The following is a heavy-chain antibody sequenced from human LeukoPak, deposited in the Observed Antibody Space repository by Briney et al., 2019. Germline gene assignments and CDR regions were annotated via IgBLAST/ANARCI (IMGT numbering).Heavy chain of an antibody. CDR1: GYTFTGYY. D-gene: IGHD3-10*01. V-gene: IGHV1-2*06. CDR2: INPNSGGT. CDR3: ARVRGDRDYYYMDV. Sequence: ASVKVSCKASGYTFTGYYMHWVRQAPGQGLEWMGRINPNSGGTNYAQKFQGRVTMTRDTSISTAYMEPSRLRSDDTAVYHCARVRGDRDYYYMDVWGKGTTVTVSS. J-gene: IGHJ6*03.